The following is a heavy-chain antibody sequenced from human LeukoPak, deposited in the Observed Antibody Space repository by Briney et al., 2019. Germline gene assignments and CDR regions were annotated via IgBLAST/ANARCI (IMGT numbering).Heavy chain of an antibody. CDR2: IYYSGST. CDR3: ARSPGIAAAFDY. V-gene: IGHV4-39*07. D-gene: IGHD6-13*01. CDR1: GGSISSSSYY. J-gene: IGHJ4*02. Sequence: PSETLSLTCTVSGGSISSSSYYWGWIRQPPGKGLEWIGSIYYSGSTYYNPSLKSRVTISVDRSKNQFSLKLSSVTAADTAVYYCARSPGIAAAFDYWGQGTLVAVSS.